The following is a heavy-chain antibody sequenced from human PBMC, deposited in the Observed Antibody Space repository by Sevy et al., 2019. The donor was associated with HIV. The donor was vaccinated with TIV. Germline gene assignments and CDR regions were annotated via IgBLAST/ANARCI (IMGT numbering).Heavy chain of an antibody. D-gene: IGHD4-17*01. CDR1: GFTFSTYE. Sequence: GGSLRLSCTASGFTFSTYEMNWVRQAPGKGLEWVSYISNSGNTIYYSDSVKGRFTISRDNAKNSLYLQMNSLRAADTAVSYCARDLPPSATTVAHFDYWGRGTLVTVSS. J-gene: IGHJ4*02. CDR3: ARDLPPSATTVAHFDY. CDR2: ISNSGNTI. V-gene: IGHV3-48*03.